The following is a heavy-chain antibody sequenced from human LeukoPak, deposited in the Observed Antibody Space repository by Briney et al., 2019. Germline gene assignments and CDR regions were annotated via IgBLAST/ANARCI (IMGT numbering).Heavy chain of an antibody. J-gene: IGHJ4*02. Sequence: PGGSLRLSCAASGFTFSSYGMHWVRQAPGKGLEWVAFIRYDGSNKYYADSVKGRFTNSRDNSKNTLYLQMNSLRAEDTAVYYCAKDLYYDFWSGYPPGYWGQGTLVTVSS. CDR3: AKDLYYDFWSGYPPGY. V-gene: IGHV3-30*02. CDR1: GFTFSSYG. CDR2: IRYDGSNK. D-gene: IGHD3-3*01.